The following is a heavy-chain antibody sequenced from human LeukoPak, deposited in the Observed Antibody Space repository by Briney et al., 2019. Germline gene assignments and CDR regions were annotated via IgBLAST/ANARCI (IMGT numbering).Heavy chain of an antibody. V-gene: IGHV3-9*01. Sequence: GRSLRLSCAASGFTFDDYAMHWVRQAPGKGLEWVSGISWNSGSIGYADSVKGRFTISRDNAKNSLYLQMNSLRAEDTAVYHCAKAVDYGDFRNAFDIWGQGTTVTVSS. CDR1: GFTFDDYA. J-gene: IGHJ3*02. D-gene: IGHD4-17*01. CDR3: AKAVDYGDFRNAFDI. CDR2: ISWNSGSI.